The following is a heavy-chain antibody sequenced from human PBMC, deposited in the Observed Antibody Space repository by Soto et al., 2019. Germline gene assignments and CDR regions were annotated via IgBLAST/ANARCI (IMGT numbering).Heavy chain of an antibody. CDR2: ISYDGSNK. Sequence: PGGSLRLSCAASGFTFSSYAMHWVRQAPGKGLEWVAVISYDGSNKYYADSVKGRFTISRDNSKNTLYLQMNSLRAEDTAVYYCARDRPPKYSSSSFPYYGMDVWGQGTTVTVSS. D-gene: IGHD6-6*01. CDR1: GFTFSSYA. CDR3: ARDRPPKYSSSSFPYYGMDV. V-gene: IGHV3-30-3*01. J-gene: IGHJ6*02.